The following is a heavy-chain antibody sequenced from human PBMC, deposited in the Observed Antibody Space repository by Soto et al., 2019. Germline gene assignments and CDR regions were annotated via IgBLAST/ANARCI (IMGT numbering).Heavy chain of an antibody. CDR3: AIRSASGCSPSFDY. Sequence: GGSLRLSCVASGFTFSDYYMSWIRQAPGKGLEWVSYISSSGSTIYYADAVKGRFIISRDNDKTSLYLQMNSLRVEDTAFYYSAIRSASGCSPSFDYWGQGTLVTVSS. CDR1: GFTFSDYY. V-gene: IGHV3-11*01. J-gene: IGHJ4*02. CDR2: ISSSGSTI. D-gene: IGHD5-12*01.